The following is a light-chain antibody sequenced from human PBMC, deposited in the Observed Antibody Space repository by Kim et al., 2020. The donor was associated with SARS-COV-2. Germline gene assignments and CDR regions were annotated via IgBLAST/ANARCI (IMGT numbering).Light chain of an antibody. J-gene: IGKJ2*01. Sequence: DIQMTQSPSSVSASVGDRVTISCRASQGINRYLAWYQHKPGKAPKLLIYAAPSLQSGVPSRFSGSGSGTDFTLTISSLQPEDFATYYCQQANNFPYTFGQGTKLEI. CDR3: QQANNFPYT. V-gene: IGKV1-12*01. CDR1: QGINRY. CDR2: AAP.